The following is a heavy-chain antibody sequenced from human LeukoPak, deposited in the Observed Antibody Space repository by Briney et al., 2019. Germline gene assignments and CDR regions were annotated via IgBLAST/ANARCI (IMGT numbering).Heavy chain of an antibody. CDR3: ARHAVAGTFYYYYYMDV. V-gene: IGHV3-48*03. D-gene: IGHD6-19*01. CDR1: GFTFSSYE. J-gene: IGHJ6*03. Sequence: GGSLRLSCAASGFTFSSYEMNWVRQAPGKGLEWVAYISSSGSTIYYVDSVKGRFTISRDNAKNSLSLQMNGLRAEDTAVYYCARHAVAGTFYYYYYMDVWGKGTTVTVSS. CDR2: ISSSGSTI.